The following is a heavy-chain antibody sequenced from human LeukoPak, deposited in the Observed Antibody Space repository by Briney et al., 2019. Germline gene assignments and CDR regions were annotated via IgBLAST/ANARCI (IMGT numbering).Heavy chain of an antibody. D-gene: IGHD4-17*01. CDR3: VRQAVYWYFDL. CDR1: GFTFSTYA. V-gene: IGHV3-30*04. J-gene: IGHJ2*01. Sequence: PGGSLRLSCAVSGFTFSTYAVHWVRQTPDKGLEWLAVISNDGRNEYYADSVKGRFTISRDNSKNTLSLQMNSLRAEDTAVYYCVRQAVYWYFDLWGRGTLVTVSS. CDR2: ISNDGRNE.